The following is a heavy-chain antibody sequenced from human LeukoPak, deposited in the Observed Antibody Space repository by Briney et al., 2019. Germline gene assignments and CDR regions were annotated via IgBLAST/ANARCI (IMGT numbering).Heavy chain of an antibody. V-gene: IGHV3-66*01. J-gene: IGHJ4*02. CDR3: ARDRGAYYYDTGY. Sequence: HSGGSLRLSCAASGFTVSSNYMNWVRQVPGKGLEWVSFIYSGGDTYYAESVKGRFTISRDNSKNTLYLQMNRLRVEDTAVYYCARDRGAYYYDTGYWGQGTLVTVSS. D-gene: IGHD3-22*01. CDR2: IYSGGDT. CDR1: GFTVSSNY.